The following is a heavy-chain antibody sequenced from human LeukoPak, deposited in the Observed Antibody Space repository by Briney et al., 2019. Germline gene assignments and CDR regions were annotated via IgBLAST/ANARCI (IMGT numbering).Heavy chain of an antibody. J-gene: IGHJ6*02. Sequence: GGSLRLSCAASGFTFSSYAMSWVRQAPGKGLEWVSAISGSGGSTYYADSVKGRFTISRDNSKNTLYLQVNSLRVEDTAVYYCAKRMPITIFGVVSAPYGMDVWGQGTTVTVSS. CDR1: GFTFSSYA. D-gene: IGHD3-3*01. CDR2: ISGSGGST. V-gene: IGHV3-23*01. CDR3: AKRMPITIFGVVSAPYGMDV.